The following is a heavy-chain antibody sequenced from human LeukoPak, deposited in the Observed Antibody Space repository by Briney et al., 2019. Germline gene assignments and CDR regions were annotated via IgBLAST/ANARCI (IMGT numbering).Heavy chain of an antibody. CDR1: GSSISSGHY. D-gene: IGHD6-19*01. V-gene: IGHV4-38-2*01. J-gene: IGHJ4*02. CDR3: ARYPDSGSGWPGWDY. Sequence: SETLSLTCAVSGSSISSGHYWGWIRQPPGKGLEWIGSIYHSGSTYYNPSLKSRVTISVDTSKNQFSLKLSSVTAADTAVYYCARYPDSGSGWPGWDYWGQGTLVTVSS. CDR2: IYHSGST.